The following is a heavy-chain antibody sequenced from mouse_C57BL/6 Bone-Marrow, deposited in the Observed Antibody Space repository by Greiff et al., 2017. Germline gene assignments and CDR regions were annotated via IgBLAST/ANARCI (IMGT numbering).Heavy chain of an antibody. J-gene: IGHJ4*01. Sequence: VHVKQSGAELVKPGASVKLSCTASGFNIKDYYMHWVKQRTEQGLEWIGRIDPEDGETKYAPKFQGKATITADTSSNTASLQLSSLTSEDTAVYYCARGLPRRLYYAMDYWGQGTSVTVSS. D-gene: IGHD2-2*01. CDR2: IDPEDGET. CDR1: GFNIKDYY. V-gene: IGHV14-2*01. CDR3: ARGLPRRLYYAMDY.